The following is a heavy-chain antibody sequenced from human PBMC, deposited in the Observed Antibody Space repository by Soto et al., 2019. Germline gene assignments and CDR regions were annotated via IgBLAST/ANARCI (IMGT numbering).Heavy chain of an antibody. V-gene: IGHV3-23*01. CDR1: GLTFSSYA. Sequence: GGSLRLSCAASGLTFSSYAMSWVRQAPGKGLEWVSAISGSGGSTYYADSVKGRFTISRDNSKNTLYLQMNSLRAEDTAVYYCAKDQLSIRGVIHTWFDPWGQGTLVTVSS. D-gene: IGHD3-10*01. J-gene: IGHJ5*02. CDR3: AKDQLSIRGVIHTWFDP. CDR2: ISGSGGST.